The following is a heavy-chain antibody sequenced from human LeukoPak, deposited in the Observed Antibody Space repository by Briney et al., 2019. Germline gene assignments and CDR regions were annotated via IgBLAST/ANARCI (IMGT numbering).Heavy chain of an antibody. CDR3: ARDGDYLYENSGYIT. V-gene: IGHV4-61*02. CDR1: GGSISSGGFF. J-gene: IGHJ4*02. D-gene: IGHD3-22*01. Sequence: SQTLSLTCTISGGSISSGGFFWTWIRQPAGKGLEWIGRIYNTGSANYNPSLKRRLSISIDTSKKQFSLRLTSVTAANTALYYCARDGDYLYENSGYITWGQGTLVTVSS. CDR2: IYNTGSA.